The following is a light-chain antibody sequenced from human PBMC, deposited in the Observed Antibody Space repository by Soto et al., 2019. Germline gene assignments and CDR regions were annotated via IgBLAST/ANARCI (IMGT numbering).Light chain of an antibody. CDR2: EVS. CDR1: SSDIGAYNY. CDR3: TSYVGSDIWV. Sequence: QSALTQPPSASGSPGQSVTISCTGTSSDIGAYNYVSWYQQYPGKAPKIMIYEVSKRPSGVPDRFSGSKSGNTASLTVSGLQAEDEADYYCTSYVGSDIWVFGGGTKLTVL. J-gene: IGLJ3*02. V-gene: IGLV2-8*01.